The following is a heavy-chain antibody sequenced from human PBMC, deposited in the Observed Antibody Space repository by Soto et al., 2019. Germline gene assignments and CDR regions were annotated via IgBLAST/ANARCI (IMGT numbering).Heavy chain of an antibody. J-gene: IGHJ5*02. V-gene: IGHV3-11*01. Sequence: GGSLRLSCTVSGFDFGDYDMSWIRQAPGKGLEWVSYIDSGDGRTYYTDSVKGRFTISRANAQKTVYLQMSSLTVEDTALYSCVRPYYSSSCFPFDPWGQGTLVTVSS. CDR2: IDSGDGRT. CDR1: GFDFGDYD. D-gene: IGHD2-2*01. CDR3: VRPYYSSSCFPFDP.